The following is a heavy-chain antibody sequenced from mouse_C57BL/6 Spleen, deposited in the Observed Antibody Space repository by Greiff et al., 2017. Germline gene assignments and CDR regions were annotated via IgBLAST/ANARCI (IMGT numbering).Heavy chain of an antibody. D-gene: IGHD3-2*02. V-gene: IGHV1-15*01. CDR3: TRLDSSGWDFDY. J-gene: IGHJ2*01. Sequence: VQLQQSGAELVRPGASVTLSCKASGYTFTDYEMHWVKQTPVHGLGWIGAIDPETGGTAYNQKFKGKAILTAAKSSSTAYMELRILTSEDSAVYYCTRLDSSGWDFDYWGQGTTLTVSS. CDR2: IDPETGGT. CDR1: GYTFTDYE.